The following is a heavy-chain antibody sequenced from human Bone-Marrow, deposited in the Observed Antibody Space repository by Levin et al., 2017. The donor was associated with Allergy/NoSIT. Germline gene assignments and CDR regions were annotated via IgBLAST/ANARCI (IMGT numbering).Heavy chain of an antibody. CDR2: LSYDGSNY. V-gene: IGHV3-30*18. CDR3: AKSDYSNYYFDY. D-gene: IGHD4-11*01. Sequence: GESLKISCAASGFTFSSYGMHWVRQAPGKGLEWVAVLSYDGSNYNYADSVKGRFTISRDNSKNTLYLQMNTLRAEDTAVYYCAKSDYSNYYFDYWGRGTPVTVSS. CDR1: GFTFSSYG. J-gene: IGHJ4*02.